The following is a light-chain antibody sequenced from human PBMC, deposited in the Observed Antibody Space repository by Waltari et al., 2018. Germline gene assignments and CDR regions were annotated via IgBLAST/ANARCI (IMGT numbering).Light chain of an antibody. CDR3: CSYAGSSTSVV. J-gene: IGLJ2*01. Sequence: QSALTQPASVSGSPGQSITISCPGTSSDVGYYNLVSWFQQHPGKAPKLMIYEGSKRPSGVSNRFSGSKSGNTASLTISGLQAEDEADYYCCSYAGSSTSVVFGGGTKLTVL. V-gene: IGLV2-23*01. CDR2: EGS. CDR1: SSDVGYYNL.